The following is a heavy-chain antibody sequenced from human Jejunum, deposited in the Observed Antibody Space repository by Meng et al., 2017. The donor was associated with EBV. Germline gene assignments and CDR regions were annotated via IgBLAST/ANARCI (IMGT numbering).Heavy chain of an antibody. J-gene: IGHJ5*02. V-gene: IGHV3-23*04. CDR3: AKLTRA. CDR1: GFTFSSSA. D-gene: IGHD1/OR15-1a*01. CDR2: IGGSGGAT. Sequence: EGPVGASGGGVVHPGVSLILSCASSGFTFSSSAMSWVRQAPGKGLEWVSSIGGSGGATYYADSVKGRFTISRDNSKSTLYLQMNSLRAEDTAVYYCAKLTRAWGQGTLVTVSS.